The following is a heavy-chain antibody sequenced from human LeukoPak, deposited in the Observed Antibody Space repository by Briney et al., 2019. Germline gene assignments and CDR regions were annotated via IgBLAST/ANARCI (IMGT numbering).Heavy chain of an antibody. J-gene: IGHJ4*02. Sequence: PGGSLRLSCAASGFTFSSYWMSWVRQAPGKGLEWVSYISSSGSTIYYADSVKGRFTISRDNAKNSLYLQMNSLRAEDTAVYYCASRTQQWLVGGWGQGTLVTVSS. D-gene: IGHD6-19*01. CDR2: ISSSGSTI. CDR1: GFTFSSYW. V-gene: IGHV3-48*04. CDR3: ASRTQQWLVGG.